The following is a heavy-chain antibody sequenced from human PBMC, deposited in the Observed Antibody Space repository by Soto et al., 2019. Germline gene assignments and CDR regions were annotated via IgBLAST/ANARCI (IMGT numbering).Heavy chain of an antibody. V-gene: IGHV4-61*03. CDR3: ARSDVALDS. Sequence: QVQLQESGPGLVKPSETLSLTCSVSGGSVSSGSYYWSWIRQPPGKGLEWIGYIYYPGATNYNPSLKSRVTISADTSKTHFSLELTSVTAADTALYYCARSDVALDSWGQGTLVTVSS. CDR1: GGSVSSGSYY. CDR2: IYYPGAT. D-gene: IGHD2-15*01. J-gene: IGHJ4*02.